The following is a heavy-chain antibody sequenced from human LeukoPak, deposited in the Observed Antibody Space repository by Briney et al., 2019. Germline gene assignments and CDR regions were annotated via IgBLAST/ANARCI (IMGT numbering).Heavy chain of an antibody. CDR3: ARGHSGYYYYCMDV. CDR1: GYTFTSYD. D-gene: IGHD6-19*01. V-gene: IGHV1-8*03. J-gene: IGHJ6*03. Sequence: ASVKVSCKASGYTFTSYDINWVRQATGQGLEWMGWMNPNSGNTGYAQKFQGRVTITRNTSISTAYMELSSLRSEDTAVYYCARGHSGYYYYCMDVWGKGTTVTVSS. CDR2: MNPNSGNT.